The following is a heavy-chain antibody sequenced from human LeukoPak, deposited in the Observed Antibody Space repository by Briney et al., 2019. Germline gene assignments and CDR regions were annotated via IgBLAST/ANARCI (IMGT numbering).Heavy chain of an antibody. CDR1: GFTFNNYG. CDR3: AKVWRGNYYDY. D-gene: IGHD1-1*01. CDR2: ISETGDSK. V-gene: IGHV3-23*01. Sequence: GGSLRLSCAASGFTFNNYGMTWVRQAPGKGLEWVSSISETGDSKYYADSVQGRFIISRDNSKNTLYLQMNSLRAEDTAVYYCAKVWRGNYYDYWGQGTLVTVSS. J-gene: IGHJ4*02.